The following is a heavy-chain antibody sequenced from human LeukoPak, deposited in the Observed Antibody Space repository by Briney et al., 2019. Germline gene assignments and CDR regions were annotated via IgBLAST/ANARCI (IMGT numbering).Heavy chain of an antibody. D-gene: IGHD3-22*01. CDR3: ARAYYYDSSGYPPDY. CDR1: GFTFSSYG. CDR2: IWHDGSNK. J-gene: IGHJ4*02. V-gene: IGHV3-33*01. Sequence: GGSLRLSCAASGFTFSSYGMHWVRQAPGKGLEWVAFIWHDGSNKYYADSVKGRFTISRDNPQNTLYLQMNSLRAEDTAVYYCARAYYYDSSGYPPDYWGQGTLVTVSS.